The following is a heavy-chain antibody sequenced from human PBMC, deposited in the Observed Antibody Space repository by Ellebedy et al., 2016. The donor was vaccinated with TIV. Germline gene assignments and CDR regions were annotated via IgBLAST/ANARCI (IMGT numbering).Heavy chain of an antibody. D-gene: IGHD2/OR15-2a*01. CDR3: ATWFSDFDY. J-gene: IGHJ4*02. CDR1: GLTFTNAW. CDR2: IKSNADGGTA. Sequence: GESLKISXGASGLTFTNAWMRWVRQAPGKGLEWLGRIKSNADGGTADYAAPAKNRFTISRDDSKDTMYLQMKGLKTEDTAVYYCATWFSDFDYWGQGTLVTVSS. V-gene: IGHV3-15*01.